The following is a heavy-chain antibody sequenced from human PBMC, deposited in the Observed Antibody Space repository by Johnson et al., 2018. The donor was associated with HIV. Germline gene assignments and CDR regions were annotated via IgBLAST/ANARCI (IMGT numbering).Heavy chain of an antibody. J-gene: IGHJ3*02. D-gene: IGHD2-15*01. CDR2: IYRGGST. CDR1: GFTFSSYA. CDR3: AREFPYCSGGSCLPAAFDI. V-gene: IGHV3-66*01. Sequence: VQLVESGGGLVQPGGSLRLSCAASGFTFSSYAMHWVRQAPGKGLEWVSVIYRGGSTYYADSVKGRFTISRDNSKNTLYLQMNSLRAEDTAVHYCAREFPYCSGGSCLPAAFDIWGQGTMVTVSS.